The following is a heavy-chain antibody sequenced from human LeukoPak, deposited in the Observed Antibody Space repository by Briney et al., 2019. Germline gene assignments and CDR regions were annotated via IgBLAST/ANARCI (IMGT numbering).Heavy chain of an antibody. CDR3: ARDYRGYRAPYYFDY. J-gene: IGHJ4*02. CDR2: IKQDGSEK. V-gene: IGHV3-7*01. Sequence: QPGGSLRLSCAASGFTFSSYWMSWVRQAPGKGLEWVANIKQDGSEKYYVDSVKGRFTISRDNAKNSLYLQMNSLRAGDTAVYYCARDYRGYRAPYYFDYWGQGTLVTVSS. CDR1: GFTFSSYW. D-gene: IGHD2-15*01.